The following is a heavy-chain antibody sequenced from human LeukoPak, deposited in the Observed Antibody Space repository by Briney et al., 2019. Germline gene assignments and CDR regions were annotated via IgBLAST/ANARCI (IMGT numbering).Heavy chain of an antibody. Sequence: SETLSLTCTVSGGSISSSYWNWIRQPPGKGLEWIGYIYYSGSTNSNPSLKSRVTISVDTSKNQFSLKLSSVTAADTAVYYCARYAYYYDSSGYYADYYFDYWGQGTLVTVSS. CDR3: ARYAYYYDSSGYYADYYFDY. CDR1: GGSISSSY. CDR2: IYYSGST. J-gene: IGHJ4*02. D-gene: IGHD3-22*01. V-gene: IGHV4-59*08.